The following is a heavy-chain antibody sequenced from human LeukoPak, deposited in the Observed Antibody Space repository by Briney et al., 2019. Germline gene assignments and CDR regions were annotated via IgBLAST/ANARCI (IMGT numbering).Heavy chain of an antibody. D-gene: IGHD6-19*01. Sequence: QPSETLSLTCAVYGGSFSGYYWSWIRQPPGKGLEWIGEINHSGSTNYNPSLKSRVTISVDTSKNQFSLKLSSVTAADTAVYYCARHRGIAVAGLAWGQGTLVTVSS. V-gene: IGHV4-34*01. CDR2: INHSGST. CDR1: GGSFSGYY. CDR3: ARHRGIAVAGLA. J-gene: IGHJ5*02.